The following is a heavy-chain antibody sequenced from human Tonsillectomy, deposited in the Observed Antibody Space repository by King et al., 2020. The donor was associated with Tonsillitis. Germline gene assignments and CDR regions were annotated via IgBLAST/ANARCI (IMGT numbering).Heavy chain of an antibody. CDR1: GSTFTGYP. CDR2: VNPNSGGT. V-gene: IGHV1-2*02. CDR3: ARGRGGLDY. J-gene: IGHJ4*02. Sequence: QLVQSGAELKKPGASVKVSCKASGSTFTGYPMHWVRQAPGQGLQWMGWVNPNSGGTNYAQRFQGRVTMTRDTSITTAYMELSSLRFDDTAVYFCARGRGGLDYWGQGTLGTVSS. D-gene: IGHD3-10*01.